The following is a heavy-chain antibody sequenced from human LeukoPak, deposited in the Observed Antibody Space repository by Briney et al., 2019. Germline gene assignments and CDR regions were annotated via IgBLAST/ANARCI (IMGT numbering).Heavy chain of an antibody. CDR2: IKSKTDGGTT. CDR3: AGTMIVVVTQYYFDY. V-gene: IGHV3-15*01. Sequence: GGSLRLSCAASGFTFSNAWMSWVRQAPGKGLEWVGRIKSKTDGGTTDYAAPVKGRFTISRDNSKNTLYLQMNSLRAEDTAVYYCAGTMIVVVTQYYFDYWGQGTLVTVSS. CDR1: GFTFSNAW. D-gene: IGHD3-22*01. J-gene: IGHJ4*02.